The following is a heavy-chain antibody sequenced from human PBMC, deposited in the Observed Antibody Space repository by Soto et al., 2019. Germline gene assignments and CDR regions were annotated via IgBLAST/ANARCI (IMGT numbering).Heavy chain of an antibody. D-gene: IGHD3-10*01. V-gene: IGHV4-4*02. Sequence: SETLSLTCAVSGGSISSSNWWSWVRQPPGKGLEWIGEIYHSGSTNYNPSLKSRVTISVDKSKNQFSLKLSSVTAADTAVYYCARDLTMVRGVIRGFDYWGQGTLVTVSS. J-gene: IGHJ4*02. CDR2: IYHSGST. CDR1: GGSISSSNW. CDR3: ARDLTMVRGVIRGFDY.